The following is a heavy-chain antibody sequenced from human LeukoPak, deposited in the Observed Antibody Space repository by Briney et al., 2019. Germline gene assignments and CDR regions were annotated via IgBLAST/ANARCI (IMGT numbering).Heavy chain of an antibody. J-gene: IGHJ4*02. Sequence: ASVKVSCKASGYTFTSYYMHWVRQAPGQGREWMGIVNPSGGSTSYAQKFQGRVTMTRDTSTSTVCMELSSLRSEDTAVYYCAREGDSSGWYMDFDYWGREPWSPSPQ. CDR2: VNPSGGST. CDR1: GYTFTSYY. V-gene: IGHV1-46*01. CDR3: AREGDSSGWYMDFDY. D-gene: IGHD6-19*01.